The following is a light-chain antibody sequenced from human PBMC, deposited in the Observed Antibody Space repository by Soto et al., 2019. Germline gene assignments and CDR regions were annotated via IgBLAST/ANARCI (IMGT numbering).Light chain of an antibody. CDR3: QEYNSVPL. V-gene: IGKV1-27*01. CDR2: AAS. J-gene: IGKJ3*01. CDR1: QGISNY. Sequence: DIQMTQSPSSLSASVGDRVTITCRASQGISNYIAWYQQKPGKAPKLLIYAASTLQSGVPFRFGGSRSGTDYTPNISSLQPEDVATYYCQEYNSVPLFGPGTKVDIK.